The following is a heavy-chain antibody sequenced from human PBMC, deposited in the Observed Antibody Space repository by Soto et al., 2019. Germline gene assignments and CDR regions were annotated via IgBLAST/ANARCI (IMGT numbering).Heavy chain of an antibody. CDR1: GFSLSTSGVG. CDR3: AHLRITMTGGNDAY. D-gene: IGHD3-22*01. CDR2: IYWDDDK. J-gene: IGHJ4*02. V-gene: IGHV2-5*02. Sequence: QITLKESGPTLVKPTQTLTLTCTFSGFSLSTSGVGVGWIRQPPGKALEWLALIYWDDDKRYSPSLKSRLTITKDTSKNQVVLTMTNMDPVDTATYYCAHLRITMTGGNDAYLGQGTLVTVSS.